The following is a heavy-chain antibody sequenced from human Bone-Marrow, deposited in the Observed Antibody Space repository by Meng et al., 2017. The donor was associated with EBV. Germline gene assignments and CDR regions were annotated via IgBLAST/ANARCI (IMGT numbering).Heavy chain of an antibody. D-gene: IGHD2-2*03. CDR2: SSTYNGNT. Sequence: STERSPYTHAGNIFKSIGGTGVRQAPGKGLEWMGWSSTYNGNTNYAQTFQGRVTMTTDTSTSTVYLELRSLRSDDTAVYFCARGGYCVSTSCAHFDYWGQGTLVTVSS. CDR3: ARGGYCVSTSCAHFDY. V-gene: IGHV1-18*01. J-gene: IGHJ4*02. CDR1: GNIFKSIG.